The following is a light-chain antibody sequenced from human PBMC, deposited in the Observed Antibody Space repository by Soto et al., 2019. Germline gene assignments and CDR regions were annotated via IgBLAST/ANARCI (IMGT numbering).Light chain of an antibody. CDR3: QQYDNLLPGT. J-gene: IGKJ3*01. CDR1: QDIRNY. Sequence: DIQMTQSPSSLSASVGDRVTITCQASQDIRNYLNWYQQKPGKAPKVLISLASNLETGVPSRFSGSGSGTDFTFTIRSLQPEDIATYYCQQYDNLLPGTFGPGTTGDIK. CDR2: LAS. V-gene: IGKV1-33*01.